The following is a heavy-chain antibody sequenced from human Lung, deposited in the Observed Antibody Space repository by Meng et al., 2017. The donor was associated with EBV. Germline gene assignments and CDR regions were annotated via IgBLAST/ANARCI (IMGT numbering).Heavy chain of an antibody. CDR1: GYSFTSYA. Sequence: VQLVQSGAEVKKPGASVKVYCKASGYSFTSYAISWARQAPGQGLEWMGWISAYDGNTNYAQKFQGRVTMATDTSTSTAYMELRSLRFDDTAVYYCARFYCSSTSCPHVLFDYWGQGTLVTVFS. CDR3: ARFYCSSTSCPHVLFDY. J-gene: IGHJ4*02. CDR2: ISAYDGNT. V-gene: IGHV1-18*01. D-gene: IGHD2-2*01.